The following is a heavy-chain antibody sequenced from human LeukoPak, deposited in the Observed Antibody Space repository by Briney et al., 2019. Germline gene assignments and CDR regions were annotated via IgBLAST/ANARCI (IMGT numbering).Heavy chain of an antibody. CDR3: AKAGLPATVVEGGFDY. Sequence: PGGSLRLSCAASGFTFSSYGMHWVRQAPGKGLEWVAVISYDGSNKYYADSVKGRFTISRDNSKNTLYLQMNSLRGEDTALYYCAKAGLPATVVEGGFDYWGQGTLVTVSS. D-gene: IGHD4-17*01. CDR2: ISYDGSNK. V-gene: IGHV3-30*18. CDR1: GFTFSSYG. J-gene: IGHJ4*02.